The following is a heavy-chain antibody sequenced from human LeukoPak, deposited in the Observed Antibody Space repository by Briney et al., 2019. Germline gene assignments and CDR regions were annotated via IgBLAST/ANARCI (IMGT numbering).Heavy chain of an antibody. CDR3: AREGIDYTNFYNYFYMDV. V-gene: IGHV3-7*01. CDR2: IKRDGSEK. D-gene: IGHD4-11*01. Sequence: GESLRLSCAASGFTFSSYWMSWVRQAPGKGLEWVANIKRDGSEKYSVDSVKGRFTISRDNVKNSLYLQMNSLRAEDTAVYYCAREGIDYTNFYNYFYMDVWGKGTTVTVS. J-gene: IGHJ6*03. CDR1: GFTFSSYW.